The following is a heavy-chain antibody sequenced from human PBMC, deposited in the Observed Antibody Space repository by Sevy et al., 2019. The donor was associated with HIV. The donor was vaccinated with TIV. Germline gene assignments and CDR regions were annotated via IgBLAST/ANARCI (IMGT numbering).Heavy chain of an antibody. CDR1: GGSISSGDYN. V-gene: IGHV4-30-4*01. D-gene: IGHD4-4*01. CDR3: ARSYSDYSNALAFDY. J-gene: IGHJ4*02. CDR2: IYYSGLT. Sequence: SETLSLTCTVSGGSISSGDYNWNWIRQPPGKGLEWIGYIYYSGLTYYNPSLKIRITLSVDTSENQFSLTLSSVTAADTAVYYCARSYSDYSNALAFDYWGQGTLVTVSS.